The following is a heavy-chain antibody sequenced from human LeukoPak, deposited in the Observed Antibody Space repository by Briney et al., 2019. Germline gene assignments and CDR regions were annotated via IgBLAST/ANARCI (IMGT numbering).Heavy chain of an antibody. CDR3: ARSGRYSSSWSY. V-gene: IGHV4-4*07. CDR1: ADSMTSYF. CDR2: IYTSGIT. Sequence: SETLSLTCTVSADSMTSYFWSWIRQPAGKGLEWIGRIYTSGITNYNPSLESRVSMSVDTSKNQFSLKLSSVTAADTAVYYCARSGRYSSSWSYWGQGTLVTVSS. J-gene: IGHJ4*02. D-gene: IGHD6-13*01.